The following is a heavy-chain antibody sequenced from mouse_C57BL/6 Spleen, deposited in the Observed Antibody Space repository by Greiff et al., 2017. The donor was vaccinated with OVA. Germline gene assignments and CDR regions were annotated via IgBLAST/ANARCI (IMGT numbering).Heavy chain of an antibody. V-gene: IGHV1-18*01. D-gene: IGHD1-1*01. CDR3: ARRRYYGSSPLDY. Sequence: EVQLQQSGPELVKPGASVKIPCKASGYTFTDYNMDWVKQSHGKSLEWIGDINPNNGGTIYNQKFKGKATLTVDKSSSTAYMELRSLTSEDTAVYYCARRRYYGSSPLDYWGQGTTLTVSS. CDR1: GYTFTDYN. J-gene: IGHJ2*01. CDR2: INPNNGGT.